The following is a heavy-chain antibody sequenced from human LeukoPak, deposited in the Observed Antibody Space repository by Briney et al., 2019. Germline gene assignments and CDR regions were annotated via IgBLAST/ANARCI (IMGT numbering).Heavy chain of an antibody. J-gene: IGHJ6*02. CDR2: INTNTGNP. Sequence: GASVKVSCKASGYTFTSYAMNWVRQAPGQGLEWMGWINTNTGNPTYAQGFTGRFVFSLDTSVSTAYLQISSLKAEDTAVYYCARDHSSSWYSGFGYYYYGMDVWGQGTTVTVSS. V-gene: IGHV7-4-1*02. D-gene: IGHD6-13*01. CDR1: GYTFTSYA. CDR3: ARDHSSSWYSGFGYYYYGMDV.